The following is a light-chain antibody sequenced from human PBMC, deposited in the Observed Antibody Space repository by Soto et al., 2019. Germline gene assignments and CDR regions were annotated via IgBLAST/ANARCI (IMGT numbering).Light chain of an antibody. CDR2: AAS. CDR1: QPVTNY. Sequence: IQVTQSRSSLSAPVGDRVSITCRASQPVTNYLSWYQQKPGKAPTLLIYAASRSQSGVPSRFSAGGSGTEFTLSINSLLPEDFATYYCQQSYIAPWTFGQGTKVDIK. CDR3: QQSYIAPWT. J-gene: IGKJ1*01. V-gene: IGKV1-39*01.